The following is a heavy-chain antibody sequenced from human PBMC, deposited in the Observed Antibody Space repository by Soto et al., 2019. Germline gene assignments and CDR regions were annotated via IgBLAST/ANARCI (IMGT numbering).Heavy chain of an antibody. V-gene: IGHV1-24*01. J-gene: IGHJ6*02. CDR1: GYTLTELS. CDR3: ATGGIYYDSSGYHYYYYGMDV. Sequence: ASVKVSCKVSGYTLTELSMHWVRQAPGKGLEWAGGFDPEDGETIYAQKFQGRVTMTEDTSTDTAYMELSSLRSEDTAVYYCATGGIYYDSSGYHYYYYGMDVWGQGTTVTVSS. CDR2: FDPEDGET. D-gene: IGHD3-22*01.